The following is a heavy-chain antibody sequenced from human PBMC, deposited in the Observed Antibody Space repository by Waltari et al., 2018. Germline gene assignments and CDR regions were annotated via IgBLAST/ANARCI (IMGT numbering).Heavy chain of an antibody. Sequence: QVQLQQWGAGLLKPSENLSLTCAVYGGSFSGYYWSWIRQPPGRGLKWIGEINHSGSTHYNPSLNSRVTIAVDTSKNQFSLKLSSVTAADTAVYYCARGRRSSLRRNWFDPWGQGTLVTVSS. V-gene: IGHV4-34*01. CDR3: ARGRRSSLRRNWFDP. CDR1: GGSFSGYY. D-gene: IGHD6-13*01. J-gene: IGHJ5*02. CDR2: INHSGST.